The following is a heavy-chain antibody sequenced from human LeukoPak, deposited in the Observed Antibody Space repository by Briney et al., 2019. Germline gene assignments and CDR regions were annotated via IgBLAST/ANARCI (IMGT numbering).Heavy chain of an antibody. Sequence: GGSLRLSCAASGFTFSSYGIHWVRQAPGKGLEWVAVISYDGSNKYYADSVKGRFTISRDNAKNSLYLQMNSLGAEDTAVYYCARLREILVFGVVTKSTSYFDYWGQGTLVTVSS. CDR2: ISYDGSNK. CDR3: ARLREILVFGVVTKSTSYFDY. CDR1: GFTFSSYG. J-gene: IGHJ4*02. D-gene: IGHD3-3*01. V-gene: IGHV3-30*03.